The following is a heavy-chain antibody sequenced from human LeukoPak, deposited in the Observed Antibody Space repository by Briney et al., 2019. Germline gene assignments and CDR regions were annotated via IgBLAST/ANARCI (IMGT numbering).Heavy chain of an antibody. CDR3: ARVLLSSGFIDY. Sequence: VASVKVSCKASGYTFTSYDINWVRQATGQGLEWMGWMNPNSGNTGYAQKFQGRVTITRNTSISTAYMELSSLRSEDTAVYYCARVLLSSGFIDYWGQGTLVTVSS. V-gene: IGHV1-8*01. CDR1: GYTFTSYD. D-gene: IGHD6-19*01. CDR2: MNPNSGNT. J-gene: IGHJ4*02.